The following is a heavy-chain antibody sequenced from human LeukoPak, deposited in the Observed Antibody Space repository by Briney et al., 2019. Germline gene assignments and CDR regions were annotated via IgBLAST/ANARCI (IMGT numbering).Heavy chain of an antibody. V-gene: IGHV3-23*01. D-gene: IGHD6-19*01. CDR3: ARTHREGYSSGPIDY. CDR1: EFTFSSYA. CDR2: ISGSGGST. Sequence: GGSLRLSCAASEFTFSSYAMSWVRQAPGKGLEWVSTISGSGGSTYYAESVKGRFTISRDNNKNTLYLQMNSLRAEDTAVYYCARTHREGYSSGPIDYWGQGTLVTVSS. J-gene: IGHJ4*02.